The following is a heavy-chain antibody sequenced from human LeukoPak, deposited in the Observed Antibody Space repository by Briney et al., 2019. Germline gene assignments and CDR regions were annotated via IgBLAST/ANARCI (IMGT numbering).Heavy chain of an antibody. D-gene: IGHD2-2*01. CDR3: ARDPYCSSTSCYPDV. CDR1: GGSVSSGSYY. J-gene: IGHJ6*02. V-gene: IGHV4-61*01. Sequence: SETLSLTCTVSGGSVSSGSYYWSWIRQPPGKGLEWIGYIYYSGSTNYNPSLKSRVTISVDTSKNQFSPKLSSVTAADTAVYYCARDPYCSSTSCYPDVWGQGTTVTVSS. CDR2: IYYSGST.